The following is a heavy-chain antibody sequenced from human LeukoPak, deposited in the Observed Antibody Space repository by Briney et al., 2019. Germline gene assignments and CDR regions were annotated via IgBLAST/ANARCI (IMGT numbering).Heavy chain of an antibody. CDR2: IYSGDTT. CDR3: ASAPESSGWYGSGTFDI. D-gene: IGHD6-19*01. CDR1: GFTVSTNY. Sequence: GGSLRLSCAASGFTVSTNYMSWVRQAPGKGLEWVSVIYSGDTTYYADSVKGRFTISRDNSKNTLYLQMNSLRAEDTAVYYCASAPESSGWYGSGTFDIWGQGTMVTVSS. J-gene: IGHJ3*02. V-gene: IGHV3-53*01.